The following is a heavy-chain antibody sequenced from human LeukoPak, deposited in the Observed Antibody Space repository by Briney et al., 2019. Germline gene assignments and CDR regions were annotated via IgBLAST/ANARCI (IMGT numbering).Heavy chain of an antibody. Sequence: PSETLSLTCAVYGGSFSGYYWSWIRQPPGKGLEWIGEINHSGSTNYNPSLKSRVTISVDTSKNQFSPKLSSVTAADTAVYYCARRRRIVGATPGAFDIWGQGTMVTVSS. CDR2: INHSGST. CDR1: GGSFSGYY. D-gene: IGHD1-26*01. V-gene: IGHV4-34*01. J-gene: IGHJ3*02. CDR3: ARRRRIVGATPGAFDI.